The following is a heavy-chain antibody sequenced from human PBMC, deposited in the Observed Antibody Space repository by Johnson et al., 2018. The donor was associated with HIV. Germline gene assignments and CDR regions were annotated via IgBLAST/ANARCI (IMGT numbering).Heavy chain of an antibody. V-gene: IGHV3-9*01. CDR3: ATGFGPAFEM. D-gene: IGHD3-16*01. CDR1: GFTFDDYA. Sequence: VQLVESGGGLVKPGGSLRLSCAASGFTFDDYAMHWVRQAPGKGLEWVSGISWNGGSIGYADSVKGRFTISRDNAKSSLFLQMNSLRGEDTALYYCATGFGPAFEMWGQGTMVTVSS. CDR2: ISWNGGSI. J-gene: IGHJ3*02.